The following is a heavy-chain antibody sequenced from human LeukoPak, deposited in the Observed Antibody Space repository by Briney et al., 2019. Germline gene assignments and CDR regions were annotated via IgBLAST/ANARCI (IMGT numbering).Heavy chain of an antibody. V-gene: IGHV1-2*02. J-gene: IGHJ4*02. Sequence: WASVKVSCKASGYTFTGHYMHWVRQAPGQGLEWMGWINPNSGGTNYAQKFQGRVTMTRDTSISTAYMELSRLRSDDTAVYYCARATRVVVVAAAVDYWGQGTLVTVSS. D-gene: IGHD2-15*01. CDR1: GYTFTGHY. CDR2: INPNSGGT. CDR3: ARATRVVVVAAAVDY.